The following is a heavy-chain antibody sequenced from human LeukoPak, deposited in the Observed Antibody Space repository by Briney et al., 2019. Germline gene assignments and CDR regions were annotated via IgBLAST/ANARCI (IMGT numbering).Heavy chain of an antibody. V-gene: IGHV1-46*01. J-gene: IGHJ3*02. CDR1: GYTFTSYY. D-gene: IGHD5-18*01. CDR3: ARGGSNTAMDHDAFDI. CDR2: INPSGGST. Sequence: ASVKVSCKASGYTFTSYYMHWVRQAPGQGLEWMGIINPSGGSTSYAQKFQGRVTMTRDTSTSTVYMELSSLRSEDTAVYYCARGGSNTAMDHDAFDIWGQGTMVTVSS.